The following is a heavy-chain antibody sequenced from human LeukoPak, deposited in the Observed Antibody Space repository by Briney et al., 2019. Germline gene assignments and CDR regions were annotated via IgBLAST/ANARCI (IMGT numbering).Heavy chain of an antibody. CDR2: IRSKAYGGTT. CDR1: GFTFGDYA. D-gene: IGHD3-10*01. Sequence: GGSLRLSCTASGFTFGDYAMSWVRQAPGKGLEGVGFIRSKAYGGTTEYAASVKGRFTISRDDSKSIAYLQMNSLKTEDTAVYYCTRPVWFGELSSYYYYGMDVWGQGTTVTVSS. V-gene: IGHV3-49*04. CDR3: TRPVWFGELSSYYYYGMDV. J-gene: IGHJ6*02.